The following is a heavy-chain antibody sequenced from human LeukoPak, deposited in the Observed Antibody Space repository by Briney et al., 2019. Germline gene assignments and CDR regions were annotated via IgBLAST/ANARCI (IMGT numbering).Heavy chain of an antibody. D-gene: IGHD2-8*02. J-gene: IGHJ3*02. CDR2: IHSRGNT. V-gene: IGHV3-53*01. CDR3: ARCTGERAFDI. Sequence: GGCLRLSCAASGFTVSSNYMTWVRQAPGKGLEWVSVIHSRGNTYYADSVKGRFTISRDSSKNTLYLQMNSLRAEDTAVYYCARCTGERAFDIWGQGTMVTVSS. CDR1: GFTVSSNY.